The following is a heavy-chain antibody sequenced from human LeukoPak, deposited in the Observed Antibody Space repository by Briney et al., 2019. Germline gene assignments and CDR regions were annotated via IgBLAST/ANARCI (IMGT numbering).Heavy chain of an antibody. CDR2: IYYSGYT. CDR1: GGSISSYY. CDR3: ARTPAGYYYYMDV. Sequence: PSETLSLTCTVSGGSISSYYWSWIRQPPGKGLEWIGYIYYSGYTNYNPSLKSRVTISVDTSKNQFSLKLSSVTAADTAVYYCARTPAGYYYYMDVWGKGTTVTVSS. J-gene: IGHJ6*03. V-gene: IGHV4-59*01.